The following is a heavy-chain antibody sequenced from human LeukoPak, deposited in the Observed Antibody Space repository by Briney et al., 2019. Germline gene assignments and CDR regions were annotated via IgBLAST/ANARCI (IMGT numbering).Heavy chain of an antibody. CDR3: ARGGVTTFGYDC. J-gene: IGHJ4*02. CDR2: ISSSSAHI. D-gene: IGHD1/OR15-1a*01. V-gene: IGHV3-21*06. CDR1: GSTFSSYA. Sequence: GGSLRLSCAASGSTFSSYAMTWVRQAPGKGLEWVSSISSSSAHIYYADSVKGRFTISRDNAQNSLFLQMNSLRAEDTAIYYCARGGVTTFGYDCWGQGTLVTVSS.